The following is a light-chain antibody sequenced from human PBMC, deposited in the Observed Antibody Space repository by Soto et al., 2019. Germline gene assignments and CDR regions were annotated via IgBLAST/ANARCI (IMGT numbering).Light chain of an antibody. CDR2: DAS. J-gene: IGKJ5*01. Sequence: EIVLTQSPATLSLSPGERATLSCRASQGVSSSLAWYQRKPGQAPRLLIYDASNRATGIPARFSGSGSGTDFTLTISSLEPEDFAVYYCQQRSNWPMSTFGQGTRLEI. V-gene: IGKV3-11*01. CDR1: QGVSSS. CDR3: QQRSNWPMST.